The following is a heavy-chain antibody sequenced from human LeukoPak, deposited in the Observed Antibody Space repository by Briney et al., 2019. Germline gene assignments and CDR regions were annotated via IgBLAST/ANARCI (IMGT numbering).Heavy chain of an antibody. J-gene: IGHJ4*02. V-gene: IGHV1-69*05. CDR2: IIPIFGTA. Sequence: ASVKVTCKASGGTFSSYAISWVRQAPGQGLEWMGRIIPIFGTANYAQKFQGRVTITTDESTSTAYMERSSRRSEDTAVYYCAREFSWVYFDYWGQGTLVTVSS. D-gene: IGHD1-26*01. CDR1: GGTFSSYA. CDR3: AREFSWVYFDY.